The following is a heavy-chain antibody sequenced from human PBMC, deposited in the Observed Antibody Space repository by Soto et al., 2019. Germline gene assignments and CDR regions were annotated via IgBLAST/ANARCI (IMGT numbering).Heavy chain of an antibody. CDR1: GIIFRNYA. V-gene: IGHV3-23*01. D-gene: IGHD3-9*01. CDR3: AKKAEKHFVCLFYADS. Sequence: GSLRLSCAASGIIFRNYAMGWVRQAPGKGLEWVSAISGSGDSTYYADSVKGRFTISRDNSKNTLYLQMNSLRVEDTAIFYCAKKAEKHFVCLFYADSCGEGTLVTV. J-gene: IGHJ4*02. CDR2: ISGSGDST.